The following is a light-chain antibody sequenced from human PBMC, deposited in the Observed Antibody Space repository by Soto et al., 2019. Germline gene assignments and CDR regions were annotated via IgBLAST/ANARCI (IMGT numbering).Light chain of an antibody. CDR1: HIVSNN. J-gene: IGKJ4*01. V-gene: IGKV3-15*01. CDR2: DAS. Sequence: EIVLTQSPATLSVSPGERATLSCRASHIVSNNLAWYQQKPGQAPRLLIYDASTRATGIPARFSGSGSGTEFTLTISSLQSEDFAVYYCQQYTNWPLTFGGGTQVEIK. CDR3: QQYTNWPLT.